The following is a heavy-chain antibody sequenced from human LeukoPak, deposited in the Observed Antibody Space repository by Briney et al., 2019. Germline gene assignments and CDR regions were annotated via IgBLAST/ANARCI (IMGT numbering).Heavy chain of an antibody. V-gene: IGHV3-48*01. CDR1: GFTFSSYS. Sequence: GGSLRLSCAASGFTFSSYSMNWVRQTPGKGLEWISYISNSSSTMYYADSVKGRFTISRDNAKNSLYLQMNSLRAEDTAVYYCASGVSSTSCYVDYWGQGTLVTVSS. CDR2: ISNSSSTM. D-gene: IGHD2-2*01. J-gene: IGHJ4*02. CDR3: ASGVSSTSCYVDY.